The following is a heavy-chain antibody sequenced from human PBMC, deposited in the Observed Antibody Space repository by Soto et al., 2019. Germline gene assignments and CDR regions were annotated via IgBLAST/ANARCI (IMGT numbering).Heavy chain of an antibody. CDR1: GASVSGYY. D-gene: IGHD5-12*01. J-gene: IGHJ5*02. CDR2: IHNSGAS. CDR3: ARGPQWLRSDNWFDP. V-gene: IGHV4-59*02. Sequence: QVQLQETGPGLVKPSETLSLTCTVSGASVSGYYWSWIRQTPGKGLEWIGNIHNSGASKYNPSLKSRATISLDTSKNEFSLKIGSVTTADTAVYYCARGPQWLRSDNWFDPWGQGNLVTVSS.